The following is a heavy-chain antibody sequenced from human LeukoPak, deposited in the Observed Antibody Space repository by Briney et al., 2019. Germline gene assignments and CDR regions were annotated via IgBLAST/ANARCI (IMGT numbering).Heavy chain of an antibody. CDR1: GYTFTSYA. CDR2: INPSGGST. Sequence: ASVKVSCKASGYTFTSYAMNWVRQAPGQGLEWMGWINPSGGSTTYAQKFQGRVTMTRDMSTSTVYMELSSLRSEDSAVYYCARVYYSSPRAWFDYWGQGTLVTVSS. J-gene: IGHJ5*01. D-gene: IGHD6-13*01. CDR3: ARVYYSSPRAWFDY. V-gene: IGHV1-46*01.